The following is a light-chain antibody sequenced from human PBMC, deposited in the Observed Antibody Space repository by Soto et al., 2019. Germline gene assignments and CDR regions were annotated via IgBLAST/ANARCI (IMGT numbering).Light chain of an antibody. J-gene: IGKJ1*01. Sequence: DLQMTQSPSSPSASVGDRVTITCRANQDISYYLAWYQQKQGKVPKLLIYAASTLQSGVPSRFSGSGSGTDFTLTISRLEPEDFAVYYCQQYGSSPRTFGQGTKVDIK. CDR2: AAS. V-gene: IGKV1-27*01. CDR3: QQYGSSPRT. CDR1: QDISYY.